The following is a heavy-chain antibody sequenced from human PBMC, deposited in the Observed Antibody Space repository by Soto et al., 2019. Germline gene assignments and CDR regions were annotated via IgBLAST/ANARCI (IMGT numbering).Heavy chain of an antibody. Sequence: QVQLVQSGAEVKKPGASVKVSCTASGYTFKSFYMHWVRQAPGQGLEWIGMINPTDGSVSFAQKFQDRFTLNTDRPTSTVYMELSSLTREDTAVYFCARDFGRHGAVDTTGWFDPWGQGTLVTVSS. CDR3: ARDFGRHGAVDTTGWFDP. CDR2: INPTDGSV. J-gene: IGHJ5*02. V-gene: IGHV1-46*02. CDR1: GYTFKSFY. D-gene: IGHD3-3*01.